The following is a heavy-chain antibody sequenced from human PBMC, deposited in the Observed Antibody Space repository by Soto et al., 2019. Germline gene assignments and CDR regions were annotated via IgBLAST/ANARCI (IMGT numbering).Heavy chain of an antibody. CDR3: ARGDDSSGYSWFDP. CDR1: GFTFSYYP. CDR2: ISGIRDYI. J-gene: IGHJ5*02. Sequence: GGSLRLSCAASGFTFSYYPLHWVRRAPGKGLEWVSSISGIRDYIYYADSVKGRFTISRDNAKNSLYLQMNSLRDEDTAVYYCARGDDSSGYSWFDPWGQGTLVTVSS. V-gene: IGHV3-21*01. D-gene: IGHD3-22*01.